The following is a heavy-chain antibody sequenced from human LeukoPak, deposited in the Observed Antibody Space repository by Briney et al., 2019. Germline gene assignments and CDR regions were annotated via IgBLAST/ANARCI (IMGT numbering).Heavy chain of an antibody. V-gene: IGHV3-20*04. CDR3: ARDPYSGSYGDYYYYYMDV. D-gene: IGHD1-26*01. J-gene: IGHJ6*03. Sequence: GGSLRLSCAASGFTFDDYGMSWVRQAPGKGLEWVSGINWNGGSTGYADSVKGRFTISRDNAENSLYLQMNSLRAEDTAVYYCARDPYSGSYGDYYYYYMDVWGKGTTVTISS. CDR1: GFTFDDYG. CDR2: INWNGGST.